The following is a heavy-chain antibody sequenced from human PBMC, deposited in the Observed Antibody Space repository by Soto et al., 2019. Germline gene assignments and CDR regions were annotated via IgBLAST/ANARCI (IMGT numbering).Heavy chain of an antibody. D-gene: IGHD3-22*01. J-gene: IGHJ4*02. CDR1: GFTFSSYA. CDR3: ASFGSSGND. Sequence: SLRLSCAASGFTFSSYAMHWVRQAPGKGLEWVAVISYDGSNKYYADSVKGRFTISRDNSKNTLYLQMNSLRAEDTAVYYCASFGSSGNDWGQGTLVTVSS. V-gene: IGHV3-30-3*01. CDR2: ISYDGSNK.